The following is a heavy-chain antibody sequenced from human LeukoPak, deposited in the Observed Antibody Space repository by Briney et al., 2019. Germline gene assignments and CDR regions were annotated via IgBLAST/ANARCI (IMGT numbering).Heavy chain of an antibody. CDR1: GGSINSYY. Sequence: SETLSLTCTVSGGSINSYYWSWIRQPPGKGLEGIGDISYSGSTNYNPSLKSRVTISVDTSKNQFSLKLSSVTAADTAVYYCARLRYYYYMDVWGKGTTVTVSS. V-gene: IGHV4-59*01. CDR3: ARLRYYYYMDV. J-gene: IGHJ6*03. D-gene: IGHD3-9*01. CDR2: ISYSGST.